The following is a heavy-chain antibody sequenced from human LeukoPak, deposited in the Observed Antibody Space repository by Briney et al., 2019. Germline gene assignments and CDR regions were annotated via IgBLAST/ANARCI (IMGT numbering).Heavy chain of an antibody. D-gene: IGHD3-16*01. CDR2: INHNGNVN. Sequence: HPGGSWSPSCAPSGLPFRGYGWNWAGQAQGKGLEWVASINHNGNVNYYVDSVKGRFTISRDNAKNSLYLQMSNLRAEDTAVYFCARGGGLDVWGQGATVTVSS. J-gene: IGHJ6*02. CDR1: GLPFRGYG. CDR3: ARGGGLDV. V-gene: IGHV3-7*03.